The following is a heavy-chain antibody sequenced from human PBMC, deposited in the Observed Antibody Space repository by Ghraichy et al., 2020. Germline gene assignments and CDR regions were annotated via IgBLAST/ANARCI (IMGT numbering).Heavy chain of an antibody. CDR3: AGTTVTTGWIDY. J-gene: IGHJ4*02. CDR2: ISSSSSYI. D-gene: IGHD4-17*01. V-gene: IGHV3-21*01. Sequence: GGSLRLSCAASGFTFSSYSMNWVRQAPGKGLEWVSSISSSSSYIYYADSVKGRFTISRDNAKNSLYLQMNSLRAEDTAVYYCAGTTVTTGWIDYWGQGTLVTVSS. CDR1: GFTFSSYS.